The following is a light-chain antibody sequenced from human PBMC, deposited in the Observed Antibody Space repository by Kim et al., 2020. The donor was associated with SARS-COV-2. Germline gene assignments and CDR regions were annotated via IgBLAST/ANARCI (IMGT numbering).Light chain of an antibody. CDR2: GAS. CDR3: LQHRTYPIT. J-gene: IGKJ5*01. CDR1: QDIGND. V-gene: IGKV1-17*01. Sequence: DIQMTQSPSSLSASVGDRVTITCRASQDIGNDLRWYQQNPGRAPKRLIYGASNLQSGVPSRFSGSGSETEFTLTINSLQPEDFAIYFCLQHRTYPITFGQGTRLEIK.